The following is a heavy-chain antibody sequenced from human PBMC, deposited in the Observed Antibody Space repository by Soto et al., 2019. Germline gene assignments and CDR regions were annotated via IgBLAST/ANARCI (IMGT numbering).Heavy chain of an antibody. J-gene: IGHJ6*02. Sequence: QVQVQQSGPRLVKPSETLSLTCTVSSGPTRSHNWGWIRQSPGRGLEWIGYVSYTGGTSYNPSLTSRVPLSADTSTNPLSLTLSSVTAADTAIYYCVRQGIDYLHGLVDVWGQGTAVSVSS. CDR3: VRQGIDYLHGLVDV. CDR1: SGPTRSHN. V-gene: IGHV4-59*08. D-gene: IGHD1-26*01. CDR2: VSYTGGT.